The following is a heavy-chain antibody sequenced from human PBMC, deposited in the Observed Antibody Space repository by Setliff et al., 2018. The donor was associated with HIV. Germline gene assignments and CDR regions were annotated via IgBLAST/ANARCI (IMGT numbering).Heavy chain of an antibody. J-gene: IGHJ4*02. Sequence: SETLSLTCTVSGDSITSSDSCWGWIRQPPGKGLEWIGRIYTSGSTNYNPSLKSRVTISVDTSKNQFSLKVDSVTAADTAMYFCARDSLGGMVTATLDYWGQGTLVTVSS. CDR3: ARDSLGGMVTATLDY. CDR2: IYTSGST. V-gene: IGHV4-39*07. D-gene: IGHD2-21*02. CDR1: GDSITSSDSC.